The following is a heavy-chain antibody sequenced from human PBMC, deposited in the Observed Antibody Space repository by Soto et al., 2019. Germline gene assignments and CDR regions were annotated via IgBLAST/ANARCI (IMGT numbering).Heavy chain of an antibody. J-gene: IGHJ4*02. V-gene: IGHV1-69*13. CDR1: GGSFGKSA. CDR3: ATGVIWIGYFTVDS. D-gene: IGHD3-3*01. CDR2: FIPVYRTL. Sequence: SVKVSCKASGGSFGKSAINWVRQTPGQGLEWLGGFIPVYRTLNYAQKFQGRVTITADESTGTAYMTLSSLASDDTAVYYCATGVIWIGYFTVDSWGQATRGTFSS.